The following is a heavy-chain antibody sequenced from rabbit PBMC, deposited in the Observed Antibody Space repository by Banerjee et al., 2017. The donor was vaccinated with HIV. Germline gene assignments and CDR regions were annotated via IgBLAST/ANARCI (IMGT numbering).Heavy chain of an antibody. J-gene: IGHJ4*01. V-gene: IGHV1S40*01. CDR1: GFSFSSSYY. CDR3: ARGDIYDDYDDL. Sequence: QSLEESGGDLVKPGASLTLTCTASGFSFSSSYYMCWVRQAPGKGLEWIACIYAGSGGSTYYASWAKGRFTISKTSSTTVTLQMTSLTAADTATYFCARGDIYDDYDDLWGQGTLVTVS. D-gene: IGHD2-1*01. CDR2: IYAGSGGST.